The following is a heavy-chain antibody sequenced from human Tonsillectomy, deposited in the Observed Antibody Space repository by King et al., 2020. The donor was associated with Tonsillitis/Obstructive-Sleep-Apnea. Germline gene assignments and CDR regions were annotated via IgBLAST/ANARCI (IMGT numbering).Heavy chain of an antibody. J-gene: IGHJ3*02. D-gene: IGHD2-8*02. V-gene: IGHV3-9*01. CDR1: GFTLDDYA. CDR3: VKDRGTVPKAFDI. Sequence: VQLVESGGGLVQPSRSLRLSCAASGFTLDDYAMHWARQPPGKGLEWVSGIDWNGGSIGYVDSVRGRFTISRDNAKNSLYLQMNSLRPEDTALYYCVKDRGTVPKAFDIWGQGTMVTVSS. CDR2: IDWNGGSI.